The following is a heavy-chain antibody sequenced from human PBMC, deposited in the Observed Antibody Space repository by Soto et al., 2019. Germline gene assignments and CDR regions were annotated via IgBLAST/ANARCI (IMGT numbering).Heavy chain of an antibody. D-gene: IGHD2-8*01. J-gene: IGHJ4*02. CDR2: ISSDGANK. Sequence: GGSLRLSCSVFVFTFNSRSSHGISWVRQAPGKGPEWVSTISSDGANKHYAESVKGRFTISKDTSRNTVDLHMNSLGAEDTAMYFCVSWVSQHFDYWGQGILVTVSS. V-gene: IGHV3-23*01. CDR1: VFTFNSRSSHG. CDR3: VSWVSQHFDY.